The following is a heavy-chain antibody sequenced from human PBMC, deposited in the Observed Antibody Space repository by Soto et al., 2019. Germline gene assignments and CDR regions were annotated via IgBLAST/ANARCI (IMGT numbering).Heavy chain of an antibody. Sequence: QVQLVQSGAEVKKPGSSVKVSCKVSGGSFSGYSITWVRQAPGQGLEWMGRILPVLDVTDFAQNFQGRLTITADKSTSTAHMQRSGLTTEDTAVYFCARDLPAYNWGQGTLVTVSS. J-gene: IGHJ4*02. D-gene: IGHD1-20*01. V-gene: IGHV1-69*02. CDR2: ILPVLDVT. CDR3: ARDLPAYN. CDR1: GGSFSGYS.